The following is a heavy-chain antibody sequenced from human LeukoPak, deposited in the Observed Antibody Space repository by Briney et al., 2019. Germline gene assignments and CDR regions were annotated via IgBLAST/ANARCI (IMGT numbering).Heavy chain of an antibody. CDR3: ATSIVVVPAAAFDI. D-gene: IGHD2-2*01. J-gene: IGHJ3*02. CDR2: ISSSSSYI. V-gene: IGHV3-21*01. Sequence: GGSLRLSCAASGSTFSSYSMNWVRQAPGKWLEWVSSISSSSSYIYYADSVKGRFTISRDNAKNSLYLQMNSLRAEDTAVYYCATSIVVVPAAAFDIWGQGTMVTVSS. CDR1: GSTFSSYS.